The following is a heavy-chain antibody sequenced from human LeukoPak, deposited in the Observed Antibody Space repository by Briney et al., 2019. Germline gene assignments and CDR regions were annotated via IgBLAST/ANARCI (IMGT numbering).Heavy chain of an antibody. CDR3: ARDSGRFDVFDI. D-gene: IGHD3-10*01. CDR2: IYSDGRT. Sequence: PGGSLRLSCAASGFTVSTNYMSWVRQAPGKGLEWVSVIYSDGRTYYADSVKSRFTISRDNSKNTLYLQMNSLRAEDTAVYYCARDSGRFDVFDIWGQGTMVTVSS. CDR1: GFTVSTNY. V-gene: IGHV3-53*01. J-gene: IGHJ3*02.